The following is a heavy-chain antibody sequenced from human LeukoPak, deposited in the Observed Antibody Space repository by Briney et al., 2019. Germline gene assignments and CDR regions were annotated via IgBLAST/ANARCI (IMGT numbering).Heavy chain of an antibody. CDR1: EYTFTDYY. CDR2: SDPDSGGK. CDR3: AREKGNMVRGTPVII. D-gene: IGHD3-10*01. J-gene: IGHJ4*02. V-gene: IGHV1-2*02. Sequence: ASVKVSCKASEYTFTDYYIQWVRQAPGQRLEWMGGSDPDSGGKNYDAQKFQGRVTMTRDTSISTAYLELSRLRSDDTAVYYCAREKGNMVRGTPVIIWGQGTLVTVSS.